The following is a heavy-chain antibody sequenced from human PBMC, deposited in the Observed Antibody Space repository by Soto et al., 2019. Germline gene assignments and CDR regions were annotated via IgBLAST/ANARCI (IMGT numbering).Heavy chain of an antibody. J-gene: IGHJ4*02. V-gene: IGHV3-53*01. D-gene: IGHD2-21*02. Sequence: GGALRLACSYSGFNLNRDYMKCVCHALGKGLEWVASIYSGETTYYADSVRGRFTMSSDKSKNTIDSQLNSLRIEDTAVYYCTRDGRGLGRLSLFEYWGQGVLVTVSS. CDR1: GFNLNRDY. CDR3: TRDGRGLGRLSLFEY. CDR2: IYSGETT.